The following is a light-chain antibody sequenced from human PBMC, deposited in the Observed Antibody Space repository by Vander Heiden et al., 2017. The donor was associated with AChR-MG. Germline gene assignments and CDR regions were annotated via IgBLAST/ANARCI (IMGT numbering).Light chain of an antibody. CDR1: SSNIGEGYD. CDR3: QSYDSSLSGSV. Sequence: QSVLTQPPSVSGAPGQRVTISCTGSSSNIGEGYDLHWYQQLPGTAPKLLIYGNSNQPSGVPDRFSGSKSGTSASLAITGLQAEDEADYYCQSYDSSLSGSVFGGGTKLTVL. V-gene: IGLV1-40*01. CDR2: GNS. J-gene: IGLJ3*02.